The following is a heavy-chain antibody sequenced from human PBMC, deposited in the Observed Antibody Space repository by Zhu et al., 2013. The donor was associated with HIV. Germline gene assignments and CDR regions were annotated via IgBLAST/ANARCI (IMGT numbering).Heavy chain of an antibody. CDR3: ATSRQFDY. CDR1: GGSFSGYY. J-gene: IGHJ4*02. CDR2: INHSGST. D-gene: IGHD6-13*01. V-gene: IGHV4-34*01. Sequence: QVQLQEWGAGLLKPSETLSLTCAVYGGSFSGYYWSWIRQPPGKGLEWIGEINHSGSTNYNPSLKSRVTISVDTSKNQFSLKLSSVTAADTAVYYCATSRQFDYWGQGTLVTVSS.